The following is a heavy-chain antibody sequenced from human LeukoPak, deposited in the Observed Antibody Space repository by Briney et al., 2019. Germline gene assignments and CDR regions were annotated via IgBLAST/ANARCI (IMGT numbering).Heavy chain of an antibody. CDR3: ASYGIAAAGVDYYYGMDV. Sequence: SETLSLTCTVSGGSISSGGYYWGWIRQHPGKGLEWIGYIYYSGSTYYNPSLKSRVTISVDTSKNQFSLKLSSVTAADTAVYYCASYGIAAAGVDYYYGMDVWGQGTTVTASS. D-gene: IGHD6-13*01. V-gene: IGHV4-31*03. CDR1: GGSISSGGYY. CDR2: IYYSGST. J-gene: IGHJ6*02.